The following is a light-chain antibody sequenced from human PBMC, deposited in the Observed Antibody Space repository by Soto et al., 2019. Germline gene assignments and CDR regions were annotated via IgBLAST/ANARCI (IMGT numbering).Light chain of an antibody. Sequence: ERVMTQSPATLSVSPGERATLSCRASQSIGSSLAWYQQKPGQAPRLLIFGASSRATGIPARFSGSGSRTDFTLTISRLAPEDFAVYYCQQYGSSPLWTFGQGTKLDIK. CDR1: QSIGSSL. J-gene: IGKJ1*01. CDR2: GAS. V-gene: IGKV3-20*01. CDR3: QQYGSSPLWT.